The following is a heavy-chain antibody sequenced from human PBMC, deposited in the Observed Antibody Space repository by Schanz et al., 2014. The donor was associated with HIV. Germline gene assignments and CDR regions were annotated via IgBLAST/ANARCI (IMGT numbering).Heavy chain of an antibody. Sequence: EVQLVESGGGLVQPGGSLRLSCAASGFIFDDYGMTWVRQAPGKGLQWVSSITDSGDKTDYTDSVKGRFTISRDNSKKTVFLQMNNLRAEDTAVYYCARDRLHPGNGMDVWGQGTTVTVSS. J-gene: IGHJ6*02. CDR1: GFIFDDYG. V-gene: IGHV3-23*04. CDR3: ARDRLHPGNGMDV. CDR2: ITDSGDKT. D-gene: IGHD4-4*01.